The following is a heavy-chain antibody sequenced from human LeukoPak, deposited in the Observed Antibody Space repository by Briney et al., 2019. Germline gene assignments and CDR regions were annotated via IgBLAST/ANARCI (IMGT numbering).Heavy chain of an antibody. Sequence: GGSLRLSCAASGFIFSGYSMNWVRQAPGKGLEWVSSISESSSHISYADSVKGRFTVSRDNAKNSLYMQLNSLRADDTAVYYCARGVVPAAFDYWGQGTLVTVSS. V-gene: IGHV3-21*01. CDR3: ARGVVPAAFDY. CDR1: GFIFSGYS. D-gene: IGHD2-2*01. J-gene: IGHJ4*02. CDR2: ISESSSHI.